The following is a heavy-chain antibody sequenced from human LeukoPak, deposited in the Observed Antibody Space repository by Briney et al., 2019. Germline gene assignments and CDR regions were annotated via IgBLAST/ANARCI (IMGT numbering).Heavy chain of an antibody. V-gene: IGHV1-2*02. D-gene: IGHD3-10*01. Sequence: GASVKVSCKASGYTFTGYYMHWVRQAPGQGLEWMGWINPNSGGTNYAQKFQGRVTMTRDTSISTAYMELSRLRSDDTAVYYCARDPTESITMVRGVIISEDYWGQGTLVTVSS. CDR3: ARDPTESITMVRGVIISEDY. J-gene: IGHJ4*02. CDR1: GYTFTGYY. CDR2: INPNSGGT.